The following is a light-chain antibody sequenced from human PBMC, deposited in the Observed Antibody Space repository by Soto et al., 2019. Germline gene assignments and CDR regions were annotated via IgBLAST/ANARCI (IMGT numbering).Light chain of an antibody. CDR2: DVR. Sequence: QSALTQPASVSGSPGQSITISCTGTSSDVGGYNYVSWFQQHPGKAPKLMIYDVRNRPSGISNRFSGSKSGNTASLTISGLQAEDEDDYYCSSYTSSSTYVFGTGTKLTVL. CDR1: SSDVGGYNY. CDR3: SSYTSSSTYV. J-gene: IGLJ1*01. V-gene: IGLV2-14*01.